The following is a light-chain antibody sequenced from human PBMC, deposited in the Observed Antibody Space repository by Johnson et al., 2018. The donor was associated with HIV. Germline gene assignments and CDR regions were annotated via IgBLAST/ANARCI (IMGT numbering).Light chain of an antibody. Sequence: QSMLTQPPSVSAAPGQKVTISCSGSSSNIGNNYVSWYQQLPGTAPKLLICENNKRPTGFPDRFSGPKSGTSATLGITSFQTGDGADYYCGTWETRLSAPYVFGTGTKVTVL. CDR2: ENN. V-gene: IGLV1-51*02. J-gene: IGLJ1*01. CDR3: GTWETRLSAPYV. CDR1: SSNIGNNY.